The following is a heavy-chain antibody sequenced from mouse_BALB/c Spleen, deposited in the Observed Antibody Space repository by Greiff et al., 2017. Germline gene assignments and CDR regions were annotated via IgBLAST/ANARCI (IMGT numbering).Heavy chain of an antibody. CDR3: ARERATVYGSSYGGYFDV. CDR2: ISYDGSN. D-gene: IGHD1-1*01. CDR1: GYSITSGYY. Sequence: VQLKESGPGLVKPSQSLSLTCSVTGYSITSGYYWNWIRQFPGNKLEWMGYISYDGSNNYNPSLKNRISITRDTSKNQFFLKLNSVTTEDTATYYCARERATVYGSSYGGYFDVWGAGTTVTVSS. V-gene: IGHV3-6*02. J-gene: IGHJ1*01.